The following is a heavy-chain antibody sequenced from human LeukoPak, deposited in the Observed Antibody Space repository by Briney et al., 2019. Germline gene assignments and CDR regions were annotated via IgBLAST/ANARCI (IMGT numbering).Heavy chain of an antibody. CDR3: ARGTFYYGDNYNTRAFGQPFDS. D-gene: IGHD4/OR15-4a*01. V-gene: IGHV3-30*04. J-gene: IGHJ4*02. Sequence: SGTSLRLSCAASGFTFTSYALHWVRQAPGKGMDWLSEISYDGTYKNYADSVRGRFTISRDNSKNTLYLQINSLRAEDTAIYYCARGTFYYGDNYNTRAFGQPFDSWGQGTLVTVSS. CDR2: ISYDGTYK. CDR1: GFTFTSYA.